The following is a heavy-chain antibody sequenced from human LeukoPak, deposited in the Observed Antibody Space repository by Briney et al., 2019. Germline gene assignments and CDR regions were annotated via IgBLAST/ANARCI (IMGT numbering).Heavy chain of an antibody. V-gene: IGHV3-21*04. Sequence: GGSLRLSCAASGFTFSSYSMNWVRQAPGKGLEWVSSISSSSSYIYYADSVKGRFTISRDNAKNSLYLQINSLRTEDMALYYCAKDIAYSNLSGGAFDIWGQGTMVTVSS. CDR3: AKDIAYSNLSGGAFDI. J-gene: IGHJ3*02. CDR2: ISSSSSYI. CDR1: GFTFSSYS. D-gene: IGHD1-26*01.